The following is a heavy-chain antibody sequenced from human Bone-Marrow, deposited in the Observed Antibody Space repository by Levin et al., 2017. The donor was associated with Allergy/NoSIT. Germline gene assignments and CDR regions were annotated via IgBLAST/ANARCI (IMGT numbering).Heavy chain of an antibody. J-gene: IGHJ3*01. CDR2: INPDGGGT. Sequence: GESLKISCKASGYTFTDYYIHWIRQAPGQGLEWMGRINPDGGGTKFSQQFEGRVTLTRDTSIRTVNMELSRLRSDDTDVYFCARDLVGVDAFDFWGQGTMVIVSS. CDR1: GYTFTDYY. CDR3: ARDLVGVDAFDF. V-gene: IGHV1-2*02. D-gene: IGHD1-26*01.